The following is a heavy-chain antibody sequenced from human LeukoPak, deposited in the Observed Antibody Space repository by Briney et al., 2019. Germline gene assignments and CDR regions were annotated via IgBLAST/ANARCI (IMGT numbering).Heavy chain of an antibody. CDR2: IKGDGNT. CDR3: ARAPSEIGGYYPEYFRH. Sequence: PGGSLRLSCAASGFTFSSYWMHWVRQAPGKGLVWVSRIKGDGNTNYADSVKGQFTISRDNAKNTVSLQMNSLRAEDTGVYYCARAPSEIGGYYPEYFRHWGQGTLVTVSS. D-gene: IGHD3-22*01. V-gene: IGHV3-74*01. CDR1: GFTFSSYW. J-gene: IGHJ1*01.